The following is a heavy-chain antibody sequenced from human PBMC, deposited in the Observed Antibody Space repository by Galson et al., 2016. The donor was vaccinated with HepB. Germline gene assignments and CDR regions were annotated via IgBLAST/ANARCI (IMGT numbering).Heavy chain of an antibody. V-gene: IGHV1-2*02. CDR2: INPNSGDT. CDR1: GYTFTGYY. J-gene: IGHJ4*02. D-gene: IGHD3-10*01. Sequence: SCKASGYTFTGYYMHRVRQAPGQGLEWMGWINPNSGDTTFAQKFQGRVTMTRDTSISIAYMELSRLRSDDTAVYYCARGPAASGGYYRAWWYWGQGTLVTVSS. CDR3: ARGPAASGGYYRAWWY.